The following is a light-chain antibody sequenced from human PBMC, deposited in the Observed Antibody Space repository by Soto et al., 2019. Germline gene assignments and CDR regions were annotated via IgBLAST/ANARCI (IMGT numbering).Light chain of an antibody. Sequence: SVLTQPASVSGSPGQSITISCTGTSSDFGAYNYVSWYQQQPGKVPKLMIYDVSNRPSGVSNRFSGSKSGNTASLTISGLQAEDEADYYCSSYTSSSTPYVFGTGTKVTVL. CDR1: SSDFGAYNY. CDR2: DVS. J-gene: IGLJ1*01. CDR3: SSYTSSSTPYV. V-gene: IGLV2-14*01.